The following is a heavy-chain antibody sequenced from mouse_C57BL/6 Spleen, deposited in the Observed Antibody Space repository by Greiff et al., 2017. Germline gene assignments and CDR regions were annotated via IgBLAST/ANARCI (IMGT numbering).Heavy chain of an antibody. V-gene: IGHV1-82*01. Sequence: QVQLQQSGPELVKPGASVKISCKASGYAFSSSWMNWVKQRPGKGLEWIGRIYPGDGDTNYNGTFKGKATLTADKSSSTAYMQLSSLTSEDSAVYFCANTLYYGSIYVDFAYWGQGTLVTVSA. CDR3: ANTLYYGSIYVDFAY. CDR2: IYPGDGDT. J-gene: IGHJ3*01. CDR1: GYAFSSSW. D-gene: IGHD1-1*01.